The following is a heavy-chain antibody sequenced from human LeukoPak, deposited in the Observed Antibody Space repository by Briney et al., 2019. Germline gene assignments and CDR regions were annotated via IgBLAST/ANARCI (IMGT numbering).Heavy chain of an antibody. D-gene: IGHD3-10*01. J-gene: IGHJ6*03. Sequence: SETLSLTCTVSGGSISSYYWSWIRQPAGKGLEWIGRIYTSGSTNYNPSLKSRVTMSVGTSKNQFSLKLSSVTAADTAVYYCARNRHRLWFGELDYYYYMDVWGKGTTVTISS. CDR3: ARNRHRLWFGELDYYYYMDV. V-gene: IGHV4-4*07. CDR1: GGSISSYY. CDR2: IYTSGST.